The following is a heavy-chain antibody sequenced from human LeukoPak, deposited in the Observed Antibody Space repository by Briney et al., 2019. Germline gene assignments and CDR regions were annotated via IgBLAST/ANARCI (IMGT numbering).Heavy chain of an antibody. CDR1: GFTFSSYG. Sequence: GGSLRLSCAASGFTFSSYGMHWVRQAPGKGLEWVAVIWYDGSKKYYADSVKGRFTISRDNPKNTLYLQMNSLRAEDTAVYYRARADCGGDCYVDYWGQGTLITVSS. CDR3: ARADCGGDCYVDY. V-gene: IGHV3-33*01. D-gene: IGHD2-21*02. CDR2: IWYDGSKK. J-gene: IGHJ4*02.